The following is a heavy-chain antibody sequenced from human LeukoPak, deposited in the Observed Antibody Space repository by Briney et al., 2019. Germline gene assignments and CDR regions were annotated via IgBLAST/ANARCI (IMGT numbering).Heavy chain of an antibody. CDR3: VRKGNAFDF. J-gene: IGHJ3*01. CDR2: IKLDVSET. CDR1: GFTFSSYW. Sequence: GGSLRLSCAASGFTFSSYWMTWVRQAPGKGLEWVANIKLDVSETYYVDSVRGRFTISRDNTENSLYLQMDSLRAEDTAVYYCVRKGNAFDFWGQGTMVTVSS. D-gene: IGHD3-10*01. V-gene: IGHV3-7*01.